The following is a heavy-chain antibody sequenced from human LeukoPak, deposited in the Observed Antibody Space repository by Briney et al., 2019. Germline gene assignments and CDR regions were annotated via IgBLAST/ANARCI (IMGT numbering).Heavy chain of an antibody. CDR1: GFTFSNYA. V-gene: IGHV3-23*01. CDR2: LRNSGSSP. CDR3: AKEFYSSGWYEGWFDP. J-gene: IGHJ5*02. D-gene: IGHD6-19*01. Sequence: GGSLRLSCVGSGFTFSNYAMTWVRQAPGKGLEWVSALRNSGSSPYYADSVKGRFTISRDNSKNTLYLQMNSLRAEDTAVYYCAKEFYSSGWYEGWFDPWGQGTLVTVSS.